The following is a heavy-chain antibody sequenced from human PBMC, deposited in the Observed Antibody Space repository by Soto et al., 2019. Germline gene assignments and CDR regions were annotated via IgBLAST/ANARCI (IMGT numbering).Heavy chain of an antibody. CDR1: GFIFSDYY. Sequence: QVLLVESGGGLVKPGGSLRLSCATSGFIFSDYYMHWIRQAPGKGLEWISYISGNGRIIQYADSAKGRFTISRDNGQNSLYLQMNSLRAEDTALYFCARDFDADSRTDFDYWGQGTLVTVSS. CDR2: ISGNGRII. J-gene: IGHJ4*02. CDR3: ARDFDADSRTDFDY. V-gene: IGHV3-11*01. D-gene: IGHD4-17*01.